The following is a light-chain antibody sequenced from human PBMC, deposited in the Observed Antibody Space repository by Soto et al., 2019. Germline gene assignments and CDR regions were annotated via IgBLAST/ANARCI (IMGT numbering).Light chain of an antibody. CDR1: SNDVGGYNY. J-gene: IGLJ1*01. CDR3: CSGAGSINSYV. Sequence: QSALTQPPSASGSPGQAVTISCSGTSNDVGGYNYGSWYQQHPGNAPKLIIYEVNNRPSGVPNRFSGSKSGNTASLTVSGLQAEDEADYYCCSGAGSINSYVFGTGTKLTVL. V-gene: IGLV2-8*01. CDR2: EVN.